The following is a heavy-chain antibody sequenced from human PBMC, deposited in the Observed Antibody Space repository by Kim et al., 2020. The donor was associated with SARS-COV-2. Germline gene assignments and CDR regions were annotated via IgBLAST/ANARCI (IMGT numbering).Heavy chain of an antibody. CDR3: ARGGRGFDY. V-gene: IGHV3-33*02. D-gene: IGHD3-10*01. CDR2: IRYDGSTQ. Sequence: GGSLRLSCAASGFSFSTYGMHWVRQAPGKGLEWVAIIRYDGSTQYYADSAKGRFTISRDNSKNTLFLQMNSLRAEDTVVYYCARGGRGFDYWGQGTLVTVSS. CDR1: GFSFSTYG. J-gene: IGHJ4*02.